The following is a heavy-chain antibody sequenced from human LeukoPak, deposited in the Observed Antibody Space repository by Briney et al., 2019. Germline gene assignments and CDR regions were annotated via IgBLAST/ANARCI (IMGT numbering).Heavy chain of an antibody. CDR1: GFTFDDYG. CDR2: INWNGGST. Sequence: PGGSLRLSCAASGFTFDDYGMSWVRQAPGKGLEWVSGINWNGGSTGYADSVKGRFTISRDNSKNTLYLQMNSLRAEDTAVYYCAKSHEGMLFLDYWGQGTLVTVSS. CDR3: AKSHEGMLFLDY. J-gene: IGHJ4*02. D-gene: IGHD2-8*01. V-gene: IGHV3-20*04.